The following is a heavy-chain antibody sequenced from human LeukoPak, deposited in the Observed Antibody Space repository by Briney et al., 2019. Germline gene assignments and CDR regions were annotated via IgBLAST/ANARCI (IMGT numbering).Heavy chain of an antibody. J-gene: IGHJ4*02. CDR1: EFTFSSYW. V-gene: IGHV3-7*03. Sequence: PGGSLRLSCAASEFTFSSYWMSWVRQAPGKGLEWVANIKQDGSEKYYVDSVKGRFTISRDNAKNSLYLQMNSLRAEDTALYYCARGESYVAHFDYWGQGTLVTVSS. D-gene: IGHD1-26*01. CDR2: IKQDGSEK. CDR3: ARGESYVAHFDY.